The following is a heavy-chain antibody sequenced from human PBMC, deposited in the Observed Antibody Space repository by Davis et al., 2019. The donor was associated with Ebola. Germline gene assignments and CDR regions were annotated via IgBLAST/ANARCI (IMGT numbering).Heavy chain of an antibody. J-gene: IGHJ4*02. CDR2: ISSNGGST. V-gene: IGHV3-64D*06. CDR1: GFTFNSYA. D-gene: IGHD2-2*01. CDR3: VKGDCSSTSCLCDY. Sequence: PGGSLRLSCSASGFTFNSYAMHWVRQAPGKGLEYVSAISSNGGSTYYADSVKGRFTISRDNSKNTLYLQMSSLRAEDTAVYYCVKGDCSSTSCLCDYWGQGTLVTVSS.